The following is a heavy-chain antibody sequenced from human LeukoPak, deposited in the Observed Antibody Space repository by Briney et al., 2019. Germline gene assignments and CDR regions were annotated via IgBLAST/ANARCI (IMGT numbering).Heavy chain of an antibody. J-gene: IGHJ6*03. CDR2: IRYDGTNK. CDR3: AKDKNDYNDSYYMDV. D-gene: IGHD5-24*01. V-gene: IGHV3-30*02. CDR1: GFTFSGYG. Sequence: GGSLRLSCAASGFTFSGYGIHWVRQAPAKGLEWVACIRYDGTNKYYADSVKGRFTISRDNSKNTLYLQMNSLRAEDTAVYYCAKDKNDYNDSYYMDVWGKGTTVTVSS.